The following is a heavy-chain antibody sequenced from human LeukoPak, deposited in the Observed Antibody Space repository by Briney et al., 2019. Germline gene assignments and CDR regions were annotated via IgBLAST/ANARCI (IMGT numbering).Heavy chain of an antibody. V-gene: IGHV1-69*04. Sequence: SVNVSFKASGGTFISYAISWVRQAPGQGLEWMGRIIPILGIANYAQKFQGRVTITADKSTSTAYMELSSLRSEDTAVYYCARGLSGYPGDYWGQGTLVTVSS. CDR1: GGTFISYA. CDR3: ARGLSGYPGDY. D-gene: IGHD3-22*01. CDR2: IIPILGIA. J-gene: IGHJ4*02.